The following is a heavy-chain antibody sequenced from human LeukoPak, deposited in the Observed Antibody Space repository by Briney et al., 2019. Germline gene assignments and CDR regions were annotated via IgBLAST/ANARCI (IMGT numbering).Heavy chain of an antibody. Sequence: GESLKISCKGSGYSFTSYWIGWMRQMPGKGLEWMGIIYPGDSDTRYSPSFQGQVTISADKSISTAYLQWSSLKASDTAMYYSARVYCSSTSCLLGWFDPWGQGTLVTVSS. CDR3: ARVYCSSTSCLLGWFDP. CDR1: GYSFTSYW. CDR2: IYPGDSDT. V-gene: IGHV5-51*01. J-gene: IGHJ5*02. D-gene: IGHD2-2*01.